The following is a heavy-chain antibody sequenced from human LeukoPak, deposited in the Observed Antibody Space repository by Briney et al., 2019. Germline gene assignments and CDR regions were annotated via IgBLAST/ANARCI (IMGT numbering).Heavy chain of an antibody. CDR2: IYNGGTT. Sequence: PSQTLSLTCIVSDGSISGDNYYWSWIRQLPGKGLEWIGYIYNGGTTYYNPSLKSRVIISVDTSKNQFSLKLKSVTAADTAMYYCARGARFFAYYDYWGQGTLVTVSS. V-gene: IGHV4-31*03. CDR1: DGSISGDNYY. J-gene: IGHJ4*02. D-gene: IGHD2-21*01. CDR3: ARGARFFAYYDY.